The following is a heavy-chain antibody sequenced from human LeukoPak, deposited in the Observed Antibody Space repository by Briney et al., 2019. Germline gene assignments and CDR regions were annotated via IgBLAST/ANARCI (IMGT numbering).Heavy chain of an antibody. D-gene: IGHD3-16*01. J-gene: IGHJ4*02. CDR3: ARRVLWGSAEKLDY. Sequence: SGPTLVKPTQTLTLTCTFSGFSLTANGMAVGWIRQPPGKALEWLAMTYSDDDKRYNPSLKSRLSITQDTSKNQLVLTMTNMDPVDTATYYCARRVLWGSAEKLDYWGQGALVTVSS. V-gene: IGHV2-5*02. CDR2: TYSDDDK. CDR1: GFSLTANGMA.